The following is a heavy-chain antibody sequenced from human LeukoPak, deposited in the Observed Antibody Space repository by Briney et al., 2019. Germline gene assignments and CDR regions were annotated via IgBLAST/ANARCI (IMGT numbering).Heavy chain of an antibody. D-gene: IGHD2-2*02. CDR2: MNPNSGNT. V-gene: IGHV1-8*01. CDR3: ARGTRYCAGTSCYNY. CDR1: GYTFTSYD. Sequence: ASVKVSCKASGYTFTSYDINWVRQAAGQGLEWMGWMNPNSGNTGYAQKFQGRVTMTRNTSISTAYMELSSLRSEDTAVYYCARGTRYCAGTSCYNYWGQGTLVTVSS. J-gene: IGHJ4*02.